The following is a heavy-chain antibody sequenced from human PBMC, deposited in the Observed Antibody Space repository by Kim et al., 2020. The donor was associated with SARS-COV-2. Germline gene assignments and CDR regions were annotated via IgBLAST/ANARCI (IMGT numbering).Heavy chain of an antibody. CDR1: GFTFDDYA. CDR2: ISGDGGST. Sequence: GGSLRLSCAASGFTFDDYAMHWVRQAPGKGLEWVSLISGDGGSTYYADSVKGRFTISRDNSKNSLYLQMNSLRTEDTALYYCAKDMGGTRVLRFLEWDRHYYYYGMDVWGQGTTVTVSS. CDR3: AKDMGGTRVLRFLEWDRHYYYYGMDV. V-gene: IGHV3-43*02. J-gene: IGHJ6*02. D-gene: IGHD3-3*01.